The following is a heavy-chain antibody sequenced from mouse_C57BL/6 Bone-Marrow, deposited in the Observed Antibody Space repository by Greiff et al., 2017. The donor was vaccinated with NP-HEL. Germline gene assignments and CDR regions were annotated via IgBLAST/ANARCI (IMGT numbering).Heavy chain of an antibody. J-gene: IGHJ3*01. CDR2: IYPRSGNT. CDR1: GYTFTSYG. Sequence: LEESGAELARPGASVKLSCKASGYTFTSYGISWVKQRTGQGLEWIGEIYPRSGNTYYNEKFKGKATLTADKSSSTAYMELRSLTSEDSAVYFCARVITTVVARAYWGQGTLVTVSA. V-gene: IGHV1-81*01. CDR3: ARVITTVVARAY. D-gene: IGHD1-1*01.